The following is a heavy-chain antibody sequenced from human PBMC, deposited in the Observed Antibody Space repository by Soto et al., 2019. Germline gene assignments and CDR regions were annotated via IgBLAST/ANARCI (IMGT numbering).Heavy chain of an antibody. CDR2: IYYSGST. CDR3: ARSCRGWGCYGNWFDP. Sequence: PSETLSLTCSVSGGSIRRYYWSWIRQPPGKGLEWFGYIYYSGSTNYNPSLKSRVTISVDTSKNQFSLKLSSVTAADTAVYYCARSCRGWGCYGNWFDPWGQGTLVTVSS. CDR1: GGSIRRYY. J-gene: IGHJ5*02. V-gene: IGHV4-59*01. D-gene: IGHD2-15*01.